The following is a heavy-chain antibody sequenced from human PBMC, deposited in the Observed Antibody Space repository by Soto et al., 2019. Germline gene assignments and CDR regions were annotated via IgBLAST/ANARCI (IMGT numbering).Heavy chain of an antibody. Sequence: SETLSLTCTVSGDSISSNSHYWGWIRQPPGKGLESIANIYYDGNTYYNPSLKSRVTISLDTSKNQFSLRLTSVTAADTAVYYCARKNYDGSGYYPRYYYGLDVWGQGTTVTVSS. V-gene: IGHV4-39*07. CDR1: GDSISSNSHY. CDR3: ARKNYDGSGYYPRYYYGLDV. CDR2: IYYDGNT. D-gene: IGHD3-22*01. J-gene: IGHJ6*02.